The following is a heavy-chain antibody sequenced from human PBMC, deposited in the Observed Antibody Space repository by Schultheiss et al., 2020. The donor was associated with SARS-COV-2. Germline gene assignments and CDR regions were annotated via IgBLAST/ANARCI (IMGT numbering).Heavy chain of an antibody. CDR3: ASTSDIVVAVATT. J-gene: IGHJ1*01. CDR1: GDSIRRGDYF. D-gene: IGHD2-15*01. Sequence: SETLSLTCTVSGDSIRRGDYFWSWIRQPPGKGLEWIGYIYYSGSTNYNPSLKSRVTISVDTSKNQFSLNLSSVTATDTAVYYCASTSDIVVAVATTWGQGTLVTVSS. CDR2: IYYSGST. V-gene: IGHV4-61*08.